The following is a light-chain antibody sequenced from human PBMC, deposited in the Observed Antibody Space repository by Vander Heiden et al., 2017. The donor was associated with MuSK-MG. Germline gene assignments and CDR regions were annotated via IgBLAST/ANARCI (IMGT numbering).Light chain of an antibody. CDR2: DAS. Sequence: SYVLTQQPSESVAPGQPARITCGATSIGTKSVHGYQPKPAQAPVLVVYDASDGPSVIPDRFSASNSGNTASLTISRVDAGDEADYYCQVWDSSSDHRVFGGGTKLIVL. V-gene: IGLV3-21*02. CDR3: QVWDSSSDHRV. CDR1: SIGTKS. J-gene: IGLJ3*02.